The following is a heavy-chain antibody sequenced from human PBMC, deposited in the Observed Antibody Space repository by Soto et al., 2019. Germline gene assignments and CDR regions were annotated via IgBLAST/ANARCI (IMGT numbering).Heavy chain of an antibody. CDR2: IKSKTDGGTT. D-gene: IGHD4-17*01. CDR3: TTPPDYGDYEVGWYFDL. Sequence: EVQLVESGGGLVKPGGSLRLSCAASGFTFSNAWMSWVRQAPGKGLEWVGRIKSKTDGGTTDYAAPVKGRFTISRDDSKNTLYLRMNSLKTEDTAVYYCTTPPDYGDYEVGWYFDLWGRGTLVTVSS. V-gene: IGHV3-15*01. CDR1: GFTFSNAW. J-gene: IGHJ2*01.